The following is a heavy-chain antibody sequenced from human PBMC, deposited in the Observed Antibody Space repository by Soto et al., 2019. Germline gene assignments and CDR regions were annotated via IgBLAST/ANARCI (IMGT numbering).Heavy chain of an antibody. CDR1: GFTFSRYS. Sequence: AGGSLRLSCAASGFTFSRYSMTWVRQAPGKGLEWVAIIGDTGVTFYADSVKGRFTISRDNFRNTLYLQMNSLRAEDTAVYYCAKFYCSGGSCYSYFDYWGQGTLVTVSS. J-gene: IGHJ4*02. CDR2: IGDTGVT. CDR3: AKFYCSGGSCYSYFDY. D-gene: IGHD2-15*01. V-gene: IGHV3-23*01.